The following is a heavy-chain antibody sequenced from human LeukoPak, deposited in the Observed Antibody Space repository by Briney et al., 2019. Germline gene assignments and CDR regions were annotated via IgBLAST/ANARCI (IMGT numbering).Heavy chain of an antibody. Sequence: PGGSLRLSCAASGFSLSSYGMHWVRQAPGKGLEWVAFISYDGSNKYYADSVRGRFTISRDNSKNTLYLQMNSLRAEDTAVYYCAKVPKGGYFDYWGQGTLVTVSS. CDR2: ISYDGSNK. CDR3: AKVPKGGYFDY. D-gene: IGHD2-2*01. CDR1: GFSLSSYG. J-gene: IGHJ4*02. V-gene: IGHV3-30*18.